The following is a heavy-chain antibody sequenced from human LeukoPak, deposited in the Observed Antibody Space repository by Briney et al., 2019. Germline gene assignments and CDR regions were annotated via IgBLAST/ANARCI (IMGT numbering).Heavy chain of an antibody. V-gene: IGHV1-18*01. Sequence: ASVKVSCKASGYTFTSHGISWVRQAPGQGLEWMGWISTYNGNTNYAQKLQGRVTMTTDTSTSTAYMELRSLRSDDTAVYYCAREGIAAAGTGLGDWFDPWGQGTLVTVSS. J-gene: IGHJ5*02. D-gene: IGHD6-13*01. CDR1: GYTFTSHG. CDR3: AREGIAAAGTGLGDWFDP. CDR2: ISTYNGNT.